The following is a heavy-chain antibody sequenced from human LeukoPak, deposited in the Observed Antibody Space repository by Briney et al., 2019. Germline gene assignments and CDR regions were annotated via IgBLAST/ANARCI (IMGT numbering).Heavy chain of an antibody. Sequence: KAGGSLRLSCAASGFTFSSYWMSWVRQGPGKGLEWVSSINTVASYIYYADSVKGRFTISRDNAKNSLYLQMNSLRAEDAGVYYCARLRRNSDKSGFYYYYDYWGQGTLVTVSS. V-gene: IGHV3-21*06. D-gene: IGHD3-22*01. CDR3: ARLRRNSDKSGFYYYYDY. CDR1: GFTFSSYW. CDR2: INTVASYI. J-gene: IGHJ4*01.